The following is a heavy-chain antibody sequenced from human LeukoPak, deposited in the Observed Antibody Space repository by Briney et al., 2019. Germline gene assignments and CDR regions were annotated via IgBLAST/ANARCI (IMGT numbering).Heavy chain of an antibody. Sequence: SVKVSCKASGGTFSSYAISWVRQAPGQGLEWMGRIIPILGIANYAQKFQGRVTITADKSTSTAYMELSSLRSEDTAVYYCARDGESHYDSSGYYYEYFDYWGQGTLVTVSS. D-gene: IGHD3-22*01. J-gene: IGHJ4*02. V-gene: IGHV1-69*04. CDR3: ARDGESHYDSSGYYYEYFDY. CDR2: IIPILGIA. CDR1: GGTFSSYA.